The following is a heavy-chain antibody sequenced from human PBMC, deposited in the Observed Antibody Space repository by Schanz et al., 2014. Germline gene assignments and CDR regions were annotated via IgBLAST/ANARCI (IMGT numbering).Heavy chain of an antibody. CDR3: ARSAGRDFWSGYYTRFDY. CDR1: GYTFTSYG. CDR2: ISVYTGNT. J-gene: IGHJ4*02. V-gene: IGHV1-18*01. D-gene: IGHD3-3*01. Sequence: QVQLVQSGAEVKKPGASVKVSCKASGYTFTSYGISWVRQAPGQGLEWVGWISVYTGNTKYGQNFQGRVTITRDTSASTAYMELSSLRSDDTAVYYCARSAGRDFWSGYYTRFDYWGQGTLVTVSS.